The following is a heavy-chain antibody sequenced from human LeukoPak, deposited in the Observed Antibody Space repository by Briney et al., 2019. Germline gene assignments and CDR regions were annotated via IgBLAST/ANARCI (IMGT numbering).Heavy chain of an antibody. CDR2: ISSSGSTV. CDR3: ARDKPRWFGEFPFDY. CDR1: GFTFSSYE. Sequence: GGSLRLSCAASGFTFSSYEMNWVRQAPGRGLEWLSYISSSGSTVYYADYVKGRFTISRDNAKNSLYLQMNSLRAEDTAVYYCARDKPRWFGEFPFDYWGQGTLVTVSS. J-gene: IGHJ4*02. D-gene: IGHD3-10*01. V-gene: IGHV3-48*03.